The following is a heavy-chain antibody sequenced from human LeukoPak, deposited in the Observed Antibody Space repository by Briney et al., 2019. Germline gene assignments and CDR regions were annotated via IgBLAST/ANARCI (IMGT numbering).Heavy chain of an antibody. D-gene: IGHD3-16*02. Sequence: GGSLRLSCAASGFTFSSYAMSWVRQAPGKGLEWVSAISGSGGSTYYADSVKGRFTISRDNAKNSLYLQMNSLRAEDTAVYYCARDNSDWYYDYVWGSYRPSRGDAFDIWGQGTMVTVSS. J-gene: IGHJ3*02. V-gene: IGHV3-23*01. CDR1: GFTFSSYA. CDR3: ARDNSDWYYDYVWGSYRPSRGDAFDI. CDR2: ISGSGGST.